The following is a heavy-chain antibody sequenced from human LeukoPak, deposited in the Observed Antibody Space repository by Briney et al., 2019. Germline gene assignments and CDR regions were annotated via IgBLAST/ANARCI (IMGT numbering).Heavy chain of an antibody. CDR2: IRYDGSYK. D-gene: IGHD4-23*01. CDR1: GFTFSSYD. Sequence: PGGSLRLSCAASGFTFSSYDMNWVRQAPGKGLEWVAFIRYDGSYKYYADSVKGRFTISRDNSKNTVYLQMNSLRAEDTAVYYCAKERKLLPFDCWGQGTLVTVSS. V-gene: IGHV3-30*02. CDR3: AKERKLLPFDC. J-gene: IGHJ4*02.